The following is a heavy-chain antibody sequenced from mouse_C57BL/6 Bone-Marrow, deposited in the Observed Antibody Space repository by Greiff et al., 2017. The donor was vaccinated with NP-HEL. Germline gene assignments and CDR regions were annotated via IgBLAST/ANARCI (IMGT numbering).Heavy chain of an antibody. CDR1: GFTFSSYG. D-gene: IGHD2-3*01. Sequence: EVQLVESGGDLVKPGGSLKLSCAASGFTFSSYGMSWVRQTPDKRLEWVATISRGGSYTYYPDSVKGRFTISRDNAKNTLYLQMSSLKSEDTAMYYCARHRWLLRRYFDYWGQGTTLTVSS. V-gene: IGHV5-6*01. J-gene: IGHJ2*01. CDR3: ARHRWLLRRYFDY. CDR2: ISRGGSYT.